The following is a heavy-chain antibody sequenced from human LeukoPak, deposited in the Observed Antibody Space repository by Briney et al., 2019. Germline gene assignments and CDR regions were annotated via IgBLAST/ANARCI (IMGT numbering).Heavy chain of an antibody. D-gene: IGHD3-22*01. CDR2: ISSSCSTI. V-gene: IGHV3-11*01. Sequence: GGSLRLSCAASGFTFSDYYMSWIRQAPGKGPEWVSYISSSCSTIYYADSVKDRFTISRDNAKNSLYLQMNSLRAEDTAVYYCARDLTYYYDSSANDYWGQGTLVTVSS. CDR3: ARDLTYYYDSSANDY. J-gene: IGHJ4*02. CDR1: GFTFSDYY.